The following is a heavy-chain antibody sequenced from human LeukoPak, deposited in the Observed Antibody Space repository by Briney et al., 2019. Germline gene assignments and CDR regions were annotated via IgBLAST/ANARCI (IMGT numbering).Heavy chain of an antibody. CDR3: ARGERITLVRGENYYYYMDV. D-gene: IGHD3-10*01. CDR1: GYTFTSYY. CDR2: INPSGGST. J-gene: IGHJ6*03. V-gene: IGHV1-46*01. Sequence: AASVKVSCKPSGYTFTSYYMHCVRQAPGQGLEWMGVINPSGGSTTYAQRFQGRVTMTRDMSTSTVYMELSSLRSEDTAVYYCARGERITLVRGENYYYYMDVWGKGTTVTVSS.